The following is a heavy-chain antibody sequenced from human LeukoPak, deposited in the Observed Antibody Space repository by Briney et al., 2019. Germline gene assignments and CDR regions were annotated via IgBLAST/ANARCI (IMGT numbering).Heavy chain of an antibody. D-gene: IGHD3-22*01. Sequence: ASVKVFCKASGYTFIAYFMHWVRQAPGQGLEWMGRINPNSGATNSAQKFQGRVTLTRDTSITTAYMELSGLQSDDTAVYYCARAYYYDSSAYRFDDWGQGTLVTVSS. V-gene: IGHV1-2*06. CDR3: ARAYYYDSSAYRFDD. CDR1: GYTFIAYF. J-gene: IGHJ4*02. CDR2: INPNSGAT.